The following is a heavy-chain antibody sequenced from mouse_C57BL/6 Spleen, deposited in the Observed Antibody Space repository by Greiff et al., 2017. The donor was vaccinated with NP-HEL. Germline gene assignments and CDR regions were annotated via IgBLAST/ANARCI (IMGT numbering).Heavy chain of an antibody. V-gene: IGHV3-6*01. J-gene: IGHJ3*01. CDR1: GYSITSGYY. CDR3: GYGSPFAY. Sequence: EVKLQESGPGLVKPSQSLSLTCSVTGYSITSGYYWNWIRQFPGNKLEWMGYISYDGSNNYNPSLKNRISITRDTSKNQFFLKLNSVTTEDTATYYCGYGSPFAYWGQGTLVTVSA. D-gene: IGHD1-1*01. CDR2: ISYDGSN.